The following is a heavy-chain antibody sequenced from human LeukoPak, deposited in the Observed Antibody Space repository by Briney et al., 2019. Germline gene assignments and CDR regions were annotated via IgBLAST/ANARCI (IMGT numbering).Heavy chain of an antibody. CDR2: ISGDGGST. Sequence: PGGSLRLSCAASGFTFDDYAMHWVRQAPGKGLEWVSLISGDGGSTYYSDSVKGRFTIYRDNRKNSLYLQMNSLRTEDTALYYCAKGQGYYYYYMDVWGKGITVTVSS. J-gene: IGHJ6*03. CDR1: GFTFDDYA. CDR3: AKGQGYYYYYMDV. V-gene: IGHV3-43*02.